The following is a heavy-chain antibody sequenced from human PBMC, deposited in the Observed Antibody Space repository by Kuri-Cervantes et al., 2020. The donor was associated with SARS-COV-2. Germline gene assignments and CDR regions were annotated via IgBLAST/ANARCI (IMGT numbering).Heavy chain of an antibody. V-gene: IGHV4-38-2*01. Sequence: SETLSLTCAVSGYSISSGYYWGWIRQPPGKGLEWIGSIYHSGSTYYNPSLKSRVTISVDTSKNQFSLKLSSVTAADTAVYYCASEDSSGYFEWFDPWGQGTLVTVSS. CDR1: GYSISSGYY. D-gene: IGHD3-22*01. J-gene: IGHJ5*02. CDR3: ASEDSSGYFEWFDP. CDR2: IYHSGST.